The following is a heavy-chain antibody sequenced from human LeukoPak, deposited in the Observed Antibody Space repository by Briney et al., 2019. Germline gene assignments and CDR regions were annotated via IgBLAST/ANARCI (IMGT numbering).Heavy chain of an antibody. CDR3: ARDSPGYSSSWYQIAYYYYYMDV. CDR1: GYTFTSYY. V-gene: IGHV1-46*01. Sequence: GASVKVSCKASGYTFTSYYMHWVRQAPGQGLEWMGIINPSGGSTSYAQKFQGRVTMTRDMSTSTVYMELSSLRSEDTAVYYCARDSPGYSSSWYQIAYYYYYMDVWGKGTTVTVSS. CDR2: INPSGGST. D-gene: IGHD6-13*01. J-gene: IGHJ6*03.